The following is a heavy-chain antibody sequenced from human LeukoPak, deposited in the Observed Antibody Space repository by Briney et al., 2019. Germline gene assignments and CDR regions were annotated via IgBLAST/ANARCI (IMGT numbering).Heavy chain of an antibody. Sequence: PSETLSLTCTVSGGSISSSSYYWGWIRQPPGKGLEWIGTIYYSGSTYYNPSLKSRVTISVDTSKNQFSLKLSSVTAADTAVYYCARDRKIAAAGTRDAYWYFDLWGRGTLVTVSS. D-gene: IGHD6-13*01. CDR2: IYYSGST. CDR1: GGSISSSSYY. CDR3: ARDRKIAAAGTRDAYWYFDL. J-gene: IGHJ2*01. V-gene: IGHV4-39*07.